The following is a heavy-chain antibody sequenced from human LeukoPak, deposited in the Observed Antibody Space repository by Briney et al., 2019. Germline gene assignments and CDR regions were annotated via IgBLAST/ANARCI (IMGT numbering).Heavy chain of an antibody. Sequence: PGGSLRLSCAASGFTFSSYAMSWVRQAPGKGLEWVSVISGSGGSTYYADSVKGRFTISRDNSKNTLYLQMNSLRAEDTAVYYCAKDRDSGSDGGSFDYWGQGTLVTVSS. D-gene: IGHD1-26*01. CDR3: AKDRDSGSDGGSFDY. CDR1: GFTFSSYA. J-gene: IGHJ4*02. CDR2: ISGSGGST. V-gene: IGHV3-23*01.